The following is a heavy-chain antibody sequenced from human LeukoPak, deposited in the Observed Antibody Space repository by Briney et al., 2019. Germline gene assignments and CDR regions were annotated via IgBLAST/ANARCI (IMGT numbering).Heavy chain of an antibody. CDR3: AKDRYYDSSGYFDY. V-gene: IGHV3-23*01. D-gene: IGHD3-22*01. J-gene: IGHJ4*02. Sequence: GRSLRLSCAASGFTFSSYGMHWVRQAPGKGLEWVSAISGSGGSTYYADSVKGRFTISRDNSKNTLYLQMNSLRAEDTAVYYCAKDRYYDSSGYFDYWGQGTLVTVSS. CDR2: ISGSGGST. CDR1: GFTFSSYG.